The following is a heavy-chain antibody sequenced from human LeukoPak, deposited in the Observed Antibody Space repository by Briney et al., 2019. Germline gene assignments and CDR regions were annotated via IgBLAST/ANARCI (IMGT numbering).Heavy chain of an antibody. CDR1: GFTVSSNY. CDR2: IYSGGST. J-gene: IGHJ4*02. D-gene: IGHD3-22*01. Sequence: GGSLRLSCAASGFTVSSNYMSWVRQAPGKGLEWVSVIYSGGSTYYADSVKGRFTISRDNSKNTLYLQMNSLRAEDAAVYYCARAYYDSSGYPSVFDYWGQGTLVTVSS. CDR3: ARAYYDSSGYPSVFDY. V-gene: IGHV3-53*01.